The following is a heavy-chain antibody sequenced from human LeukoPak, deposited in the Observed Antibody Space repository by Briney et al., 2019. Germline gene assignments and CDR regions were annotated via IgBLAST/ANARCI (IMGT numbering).Heavy chain of an antibody. V-gene: IGHV3-21*01. CDR3: ARDGGQRITMIVVVTPFDY. CDR2: ISSSSSYI. Sequence: GGSLRLSCAASGFTFSSYSMNWVRQAPGKGLEWVSSISSSSSYIYYADSVKGRFTISRDNAKNSLYLQMNSLRAEDTAVYYCARDGGQRITMIVVVTPFDYWGQGTLVTVSS. J-gene: IGHJ4*02. CDR1: GFTFSSYS. D-gene: IGHD3-22*01.